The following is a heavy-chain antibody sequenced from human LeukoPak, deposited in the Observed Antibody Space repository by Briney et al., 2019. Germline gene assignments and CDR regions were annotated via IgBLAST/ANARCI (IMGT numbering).Heavy chain of an antibody. J-gene: IGHJ4*02. D-gene: IGHD3-22*01. CDR2: IYHRGTT. Sequence: PSGTLSLTCAVSGGSISSDTWWTWVRQPPGKGLEYIGEIYHRGTTNYNPSLMSRVTMSLDNSKNQFSLKLSCVTAADTAVYYCATRNYYDSTGYYNYWGQGTLVTVSS. CDR3: ATRNYYDSTGYYNY. V-gene: IGHV4-4*02. CDR1: GGSISSDTW.